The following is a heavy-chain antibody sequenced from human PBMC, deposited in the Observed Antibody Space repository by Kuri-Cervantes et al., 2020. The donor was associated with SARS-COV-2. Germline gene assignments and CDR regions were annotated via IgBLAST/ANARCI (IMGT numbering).Heavy chain of an antibody. CDR3: ARGAFRIRIQLWDGFDY. CDR2: INHSGST. V-gene: IGHV4-34*01. Sequence: GSLRLSCTVSGCSISSYYWSWIRQPPGKGLEWIGEINHSGSTNYNPSLKRRVTISVDTSKNQFTLKLSSVTAADTAVYYCARGAFRIRIQLWDGFDYWGQGTLVTVSS. J-gene: IGHJ4*02. D-gene: IGHD5-18*01. CDR1: GCSISSYY.